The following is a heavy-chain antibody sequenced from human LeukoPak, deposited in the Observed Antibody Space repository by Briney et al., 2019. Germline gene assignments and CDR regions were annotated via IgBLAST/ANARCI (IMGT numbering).Heavy chain of an antibody. CDR2: INTNTGNP. Sequence: ASVKVCCNASGYTFTSYAMNWMRQAPAQGLEWMGCINTNTGNPTYAQGFTGRFGFTLHTSDSTAYLQISSLNAEDTAVYYCSREASSDYCDYDDFDYWGQGTLVTVSS. D-gene: IGHD4-17*01. CDR3: SREASSDYCDYDDFDY. J-gene: IGHJ4*02. V-gene: IGHV7-4-1*02. CDR1: GYTFTSYA.